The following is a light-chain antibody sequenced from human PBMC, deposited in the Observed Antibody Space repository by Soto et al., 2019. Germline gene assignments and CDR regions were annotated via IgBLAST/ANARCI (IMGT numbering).Light chain of an antibody. CDR1: QSVSNSH. V-gene: IGKV3-20*01. J-gene: IGKJ1*01. CDR2: AAS. CDR3: QHYGSSPRT. Sequence: EIVLTQSPGTLSLSPGERATLSCRAGQSVSNSHLAWYRQKPGQAPRLLMYAASSRATGIPDRFSGSGSGTDFTLTISRLEPEDYAVYYCQHYGSSPRTFGQGTKVDIK.